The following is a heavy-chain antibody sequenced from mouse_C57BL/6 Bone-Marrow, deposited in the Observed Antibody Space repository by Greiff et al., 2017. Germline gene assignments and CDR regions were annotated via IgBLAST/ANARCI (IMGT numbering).Heavy chain of an antibody. J-gene: IGHJ4*01. CDR2: IYPGDGDT. Sequence: QVQLQQSGPELVKPGASVKISCKASGYAFSSSCMNWVKQRPGTGLEWIGRIYPGDGDTNYNGKFKGKATLTADKSSSTAYMQLSSLTSEDSAVYFCARARNPYAMDYWGQGTSVTVSS. CDR1: GYAFSSSC. CDR3: ARARNPYAMDY. V-gene: IGHV1-82*01. D-gene: IGHD6-1*01.